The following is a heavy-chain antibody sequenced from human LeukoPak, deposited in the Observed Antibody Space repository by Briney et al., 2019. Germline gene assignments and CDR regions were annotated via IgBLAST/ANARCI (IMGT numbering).Heavy chain of an antibody. Sequence: SETLPLTRPFYGGSFRGYYWGGIRQPPGEGLEWIGEITHNGRTNYNPSLKSRVTIAGDTSNNQVSLKLSSVTDADTAVYYCARGDVAARLANWGQGTLITVSS. CDR3: ARGDVAARLAN. J-gene: IGHJ4*02. CDR2: ITHNGRT. D-gene: IGHD6-6*01. CDR1: GGSFRGYY. V-gene: IGHV4-34*01.